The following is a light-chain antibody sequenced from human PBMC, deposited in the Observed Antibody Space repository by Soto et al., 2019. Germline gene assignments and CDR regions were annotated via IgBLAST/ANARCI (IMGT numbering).Light chain of an antibody. V-gene: IGLV2-11*01. Sequence: QSALTHPRSAYGSPGQSITISCTGTSSDVVGYNYVSWYQQHPAKAPKLIIFDVSKRPSGVPNRFSGSKSGNTASLPISGLRAEDEADYYCCSYVGRNTYVFGTGTQRTVL. CDR1: SSDVVGYNY. J-gene: IGLJ1*01. CDR3: CSYVGRNTYV. CDR2: DVS.